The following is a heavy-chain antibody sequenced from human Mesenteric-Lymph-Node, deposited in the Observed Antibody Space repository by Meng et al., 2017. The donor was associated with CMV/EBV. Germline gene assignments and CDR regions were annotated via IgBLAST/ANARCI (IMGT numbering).Heavy chain of an antibody. Sequence: ASVKVSCKASGYTFTGYYMHWVRQAPGQGLEWMGWINPNSGGTNYAQKFQGRVTMTRDTSISTAYMELSRLRSDDTAVYYCAREGKWESLGYYHYSGMDVWGQGTTVTVSS. CDR3: AREGKWESLGYYHYSGMDV. CDR2: INPNSGGT. D-gene: IGHD1-26*01. J-gene: IGHJ6*02. CDR1: GYTFTGYY. V-gene: IGHV1-2*02.